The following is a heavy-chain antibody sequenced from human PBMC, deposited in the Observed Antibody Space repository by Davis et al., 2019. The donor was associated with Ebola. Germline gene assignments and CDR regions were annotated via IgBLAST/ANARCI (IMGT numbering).Heavy chain of an antibody. CDR3: ARNGQWPGNYFDY. D-gene: IGHD6-19*01. CDR2: IYTSGST. CDR1: GGSISSGSYY. J-gene: IGHJ4*02. Sequence: SETLSLTCTVSGGSISSGSYYWSWIRQPAGKGLEWIGHIYTSGSTNYNPSLKSRVTISVDTSKNQFSLKLSSVTAADTAVYYCARNGQWPGNYFDYWGQGTLVTVSS. V-gene: IGHV4-61*09.